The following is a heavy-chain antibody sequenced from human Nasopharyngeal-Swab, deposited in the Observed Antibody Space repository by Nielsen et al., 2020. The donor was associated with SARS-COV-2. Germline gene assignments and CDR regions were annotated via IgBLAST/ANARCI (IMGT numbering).Heavy chain of an antibody. CDR1: GGTYSIYA. D-gene: IGHD2-21*02. CDR2: IIPIFGTS. CDR3: ARMHCGGDCYSRGEDAFDL. Sequence: SVKVSCKASGGTYSIYAIRWVRQAPGHGPEWMGGIIPIFGTSNYAQKFQGRVTITADEFTSTAYMELSSLRSVDTAVYYCARMHCGGDCYSRGEDAFDLWGQGTLVTVSS. V-gene: IGHV1-69*13. J-gene: IGHJ3*01.